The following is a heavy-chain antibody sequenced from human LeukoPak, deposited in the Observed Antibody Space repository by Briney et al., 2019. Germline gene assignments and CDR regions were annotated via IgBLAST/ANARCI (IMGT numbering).Heavy chain of an antibody. D-gene: IGHD6-6*01. J-gene: IGHJ6*03. CDR2: INPSGGST. V-gene: IGHV1-46*01. CDR1: GYTFTSYY. Sequence: ASVKVSCKASGYTFTSYYMHWARQAPGQGLEWMGIINPSGGSTSYAQKFQGRVTMTRDTSTSTVYMELSSLRSEDTAVYYCARDIAARRMYYYYYYMDVWGKGTTVTASS. CDR3: ARDIAARRMYYYYYYMDV.